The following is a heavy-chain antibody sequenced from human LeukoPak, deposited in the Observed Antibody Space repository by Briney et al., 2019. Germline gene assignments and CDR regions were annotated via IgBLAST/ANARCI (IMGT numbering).Heavy chain of an antibody. Sequence: PSETLSLTCTVSGGSITSSSYYWGWIRQRPGEGLEWFGSIYYSGNTYYNPSLKSRVTISVDTSKNQFSLKLSYVTAADTAVYYCARDGRDYVWGSYRLWGQGTLVTVSS. J-gene: IGHJ4*02. CDR2: IYYSGNT. CDR3: ARDGRDYVWGSYRL. CDR1: GGSITSSSYY. D-gene: IGHD3-16*02. V-gene: IGHV4-39*07.